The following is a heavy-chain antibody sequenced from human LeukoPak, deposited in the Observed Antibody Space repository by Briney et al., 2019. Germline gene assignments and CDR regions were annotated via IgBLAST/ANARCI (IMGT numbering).Heavy chain of an antibody. CDR2: IIPIFGTA. CDR3: ARDNQGYSSGWYYFDY. J-gene: IGHJ4*02. D-gene: IGHD6-19*01. CDR1: GGTFSSYA. V-gene: IGHV1-69*05. Sequence: ASVKVSCKASGGTFSSYAISWVRQAPGQGLEWMGRIIPIFGTANYAQKFQGRVTITTDESTSTAYMELSSLRSEDTAVYYCARDNQGYSSGWYYFDYRGQGTLVTVSS.